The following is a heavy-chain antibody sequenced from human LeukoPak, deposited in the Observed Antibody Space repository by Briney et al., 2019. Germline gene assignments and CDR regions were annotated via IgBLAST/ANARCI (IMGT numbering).Heavy chain of an antibody. J-gene: IGHJ4*02. Sequence: GASVTVSCTASGYTFTSHGISWVRQAPGQGLEWMGWISAYNCNTNDAQKLQGRVTMTRDTSISTAYMELSRLRSDATAVYYCARGARLGSGSGNSDYWGQGTLVTVSS. V-gene: IGHV1-18*01. D-gene: IGHD2-15*01. CDR1: GYTFTSHG. CDR2: ISAYNCNT. CDR3: ARGARLGSGSGNSDY.